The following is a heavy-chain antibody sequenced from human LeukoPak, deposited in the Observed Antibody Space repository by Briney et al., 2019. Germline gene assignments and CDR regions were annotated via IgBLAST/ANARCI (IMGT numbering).Heavy chain of an antibody. CDR2: IYPGDSDT. J-gene: IGHJ3*02. D-gene: IGHD4-17*01. Sequence: GESLKISWKASGYSFTSYWIGGVRQMPGKGLEGMGIIYPGDSDTRYSPSFQGQVTISADKSISTAYLQWSSLKASDTAMYYCARRQTPDYGDPWGAFDIWGQGTMVTVSS. CDR1: GYSFTSYW. CDR3: ARRQTPDYGDPWGAFDI. V-gene: IGHV5-51*01.